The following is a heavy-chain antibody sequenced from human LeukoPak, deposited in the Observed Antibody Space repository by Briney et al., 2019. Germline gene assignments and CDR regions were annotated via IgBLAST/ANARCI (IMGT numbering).Heavy chain of an antibody. CDR3: AGDQLALNALNI. D-gene: IGHD1-1*01. J-gene: IGHJ3*02. V-gene: IGHV4-59*11. CDR2: ISYIGST. Sequence: KTSETLSLTCTVSGGSMNSHYWSWIRQPPGKGLEWLGYISYIGSTNYSPSLKSRVTISVDTSKNQFSLRLSSVTAADTAVYFCAGDQLALNALNIWGQGTMVSVSS. CDR1: GGSMNSHY.